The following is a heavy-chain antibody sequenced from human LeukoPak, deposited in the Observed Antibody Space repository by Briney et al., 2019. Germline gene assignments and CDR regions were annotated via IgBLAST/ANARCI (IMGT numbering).Heavy chain of an antibody. Sequence: SETLSLTCTVSGGSISSYYWSWIRQPAGKGLEWIGHIYTSGSTNYNPSLKTRVTLSVDTSKSQFSLRLSSVTAADTAVYYCAREGTYCSRTSCYDSFLDYWGQGTLVTVSS. D-gene: IGHD2-2*01. CDR3: AREGTYCSRTSCYDSFLDY. V-gene: IGHV4-4*07. CDR1: GGSISSYY. J-gene: IGHJ4*02. CDR2: IYTSGST.